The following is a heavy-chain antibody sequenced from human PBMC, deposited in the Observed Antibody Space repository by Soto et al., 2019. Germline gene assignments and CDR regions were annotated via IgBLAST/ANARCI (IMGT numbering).Heavy chain of an antibody. D-gene: IGHD5-12*01. J-gene: IGHJ4*02. Sequence: GESLKISCQGTGYRFSSSWIGWVRQKPGKGLEWLGNVYPSDSDVRYSPAFEGQVTISADNSINTAYLQWSSLKASDTAIYYCATSTVSYVDIVSSTTRGYFDHWGQGTLVTVSS. V-gene: IGHV5-51*01. CDR3: ATSTVSYVDIVSSTTRGYFDH. CDR2: VYPSDSDV. CDR1: GYRFSSSW.